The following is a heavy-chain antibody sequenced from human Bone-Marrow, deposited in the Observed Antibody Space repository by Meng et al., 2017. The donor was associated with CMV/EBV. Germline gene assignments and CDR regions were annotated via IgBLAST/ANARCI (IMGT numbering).Heavy chain of an antibody. CDR3: ARLKYSSSSGWFAP. J-gene: IGHJ5*02. Sequence: GSLRLSCTVSGGSISSYYWSWIRQPPGKGLEWIGYIYYSGSTNYNPSLKSRVTISVDTSKNQFSLKLSSVTAADTAVYYCARLKYSSSSGWFAPWGQGPLVTGSS. D-gene: IGHD6-6*01. CDR2: IYYSGST. V-gene: IGHV4-59*01. CDR1: GGSISSYY.